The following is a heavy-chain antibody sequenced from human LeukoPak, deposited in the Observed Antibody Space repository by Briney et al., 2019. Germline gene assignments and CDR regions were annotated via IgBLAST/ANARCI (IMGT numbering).Heavy chain of an antibody. CDR1: GFTFSTFS. J-gene: IGHJ6*02. CDR3: AKDLHYYVAMDV. V-gene: IGHV3-21*01. CDR2: ISGSGSDI. D-gene: IGHD3-10*02. Sequence: GGSLRLSCAASGFTFSTFSMNWVRQTPGKGLEWASAISGSGSDIYYADSVKGRFTISRDNPKRSLYLQMNSLRAEDTAVYYCAKDLHYYVAMDVWGQGTAVTVSS.